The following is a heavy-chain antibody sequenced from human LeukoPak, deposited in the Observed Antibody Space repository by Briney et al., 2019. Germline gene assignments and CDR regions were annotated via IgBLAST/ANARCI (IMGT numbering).Heavy chain of an antibody. J-gene: IGHJ4*02. CDR3: ARDQVVGATTDY. CDR1: GFTVSSNY. CDR2: IYSGGST. V-gene: IGHV3-53*01. D-gene: IGHD1-26*01. Sequence: GGSLRLSCAASGFTVSSNYMSWVRQAPGKGLEWVSVIYSGGSTYYADSVKGRFTISRDNSKNTLYLQMNSLRAEDTAVYYCARDQVVGATTDYWGQGTLVTVSS.